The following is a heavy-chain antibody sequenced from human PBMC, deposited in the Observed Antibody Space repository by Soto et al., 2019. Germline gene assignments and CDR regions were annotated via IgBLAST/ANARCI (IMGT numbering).Heavy chain of an antibody. CDR2: INHSGST. J-gene: IGHJ6*03. CDR3: ARVVRYYDFWSGYQTYYYYYMDV. Sequence: ASETLSLTCAVYGGSFSGYYWSWIRQPPGKGLEWIGEINHSGSTNYNPSLKSRVTISVDTSKNQFSLKLSSVTAADTAVYYCARVVRYYDFWSGYQTYYYYYMDVWGKGTTVTVSS. CDR1: GGSFSGYY. D-gene: IGHD3-3*01. V-gene: IGHV4-34*01.